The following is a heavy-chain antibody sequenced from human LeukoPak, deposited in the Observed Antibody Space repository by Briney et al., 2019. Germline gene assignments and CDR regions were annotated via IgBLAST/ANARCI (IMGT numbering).Heavy chain of an antibody. CDR1: GYTFTGYY. J-gene: IGHJ3*02. V-gene: IGHV1-2*02. D-gene: IGHD3-22*01. CDR3: ARPYYYDSRYYPEGEAFDI. CDR2: INPNSGGT. Sequence: ASVKVSCKASGYTFTGYYIHWVRQAPGQGLEWMGWINPNSGGTNYAQKFQGRVTMTRDTSISTAYMELSRLRSDDTAVYYCARPYYYDSRYYPEGEAFDIWGQGKMVTVSS.